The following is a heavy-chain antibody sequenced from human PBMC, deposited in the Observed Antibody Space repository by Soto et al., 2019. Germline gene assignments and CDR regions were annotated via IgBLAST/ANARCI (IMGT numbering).Heavy chain of an antibody. V-gene: IGHV4-34*01. CDR2: INHSGST. Sequence: PSETLSLTCAVFGGSFSGYYWSWIRQPPGKGLEWIGEINHSGSTNYNPSLKSRVTISVDTSKNQFSLKLSSVTAADTAVYYCARVSGIYYYGMEVWGQGTTVTVS. CDR3: ARVSGIYYYGMEV. CDR1: GGSFSGYY. J-gene: IGHJ6*02. D-gene: IGHD3-10*01.